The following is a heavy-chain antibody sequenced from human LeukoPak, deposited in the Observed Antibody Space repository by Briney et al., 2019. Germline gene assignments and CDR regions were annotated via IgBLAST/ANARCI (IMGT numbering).Heavy chain of an antibody. CDR1: RFAFSNYA. CDR2: IISSGGVT. J-gene: IGHJ5*02. CDR3: ARDLSPGVTFRGRFDP. Sequence: GGSLRLSCAASRFAFSNYAMSWVRQAPGKGLEWVSSIISSGGVTYYADSLKGRFTISRDNSQNTLYLQMNSLRAEDTAVYYCARDLSPGVTFRGRFDPWGQGTLVTVSS. V-gene: IGHV3-23*01. D-gene: IGHD3-16*01.